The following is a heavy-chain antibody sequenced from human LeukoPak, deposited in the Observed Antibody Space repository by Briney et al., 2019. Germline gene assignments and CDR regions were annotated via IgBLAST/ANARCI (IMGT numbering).Heavy chain of an antibody. CDR1: RFTFNNYA. Sequence: GGSLRLSCAASRFTFNNYAMSWVRQAPGKGLEWVSGISGSGGSTYYADSVRGRFTISRDNSRNTLYLQMNSLTAEDTAVYYCAKVLSGYVDSWGQGTLVTVSS. CDR2: ISGSGGST. D-gene: IGHD1-26*01. CDR3: AKVLSGYVDS. V-gene: IGHV3-23*01. J-gene: IGHJ4*02.